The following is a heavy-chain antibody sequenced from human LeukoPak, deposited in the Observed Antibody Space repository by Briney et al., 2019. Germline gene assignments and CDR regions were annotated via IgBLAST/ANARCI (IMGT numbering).Heavy chain of an antibody. CDR1: GGTFSSYA. V-gene: IGHV1-2*02. D-gene: IGHD3-10*01. J-gene: IGHJ6*03. CDR3: ARRNSGSYYTLGYYYYYMDV. Sequence: ASVKVSCKASGGTFSSYAISWVRQAPGQGLEWMGWINPNSGGTNYAQKFQGRVTMTRDTSISTAYMELRSLKSDDTAVYYCARRNSGSYYTLGYYYYYMDVWGKGTTVTISS. CDR2: INPNSGGT.